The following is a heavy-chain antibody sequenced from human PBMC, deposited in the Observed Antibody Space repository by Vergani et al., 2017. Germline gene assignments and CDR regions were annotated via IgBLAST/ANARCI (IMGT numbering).Heavy chain of an antibody. D-gene: IGHD3-3*01. Sequence: QVQLQESGPGLVKPSETLSLTCTVSGGSISSYYWSWIRQPPGKGLEWIGYIYYSGSTNYNPSLKSRVTISVDTSKNQFSLKLSSVTAADTAVYYCARPKGAYYDFWSGQIGAFDIWGQGTMVTVSS. V-gene: IGHV4-59*08. CDR3: ARPKGAYYDFWSGQIGAFDI. CDR1: GGSISSYY. J-gene: IGHJ3*02. CDR2: IYYSGST.